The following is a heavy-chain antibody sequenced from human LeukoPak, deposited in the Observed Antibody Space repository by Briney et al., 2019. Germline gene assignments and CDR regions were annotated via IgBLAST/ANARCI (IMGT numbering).Heavy chain of an antibody. J-gene: IGHJ4*02. CDR1: GGSVRSGGNY. V-gene: IGHV4-61*02. CDR2: IYTSGTT. Sequence: SETLSLTCIVSGGSVRSGGNYWTWIRQPAGKGLEWIGLIYTSGTTNYNPSLKSRVTISIDTSENQFSLKLTSVTAADTAVYYCASEFGYWGQGTQVTVSS. CDR3: ASEFGY. D-gene: IGHD3-10*01.